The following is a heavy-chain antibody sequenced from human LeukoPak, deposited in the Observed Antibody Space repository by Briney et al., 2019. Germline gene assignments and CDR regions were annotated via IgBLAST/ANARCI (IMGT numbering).Heavy chain of an antibody. V-gene: IGHV3-23*01. J-gene: IGHJ4*02. CDR2: ISGSGGST. CDR1: GFTFNSYA. CDR3: ANAPPMIPDY. D-gene: IGHD3-22*01. Sequence: GGSLRLSCAVSGFTFNSYAMSWVRQAPGKGPEWVSAISGSGGSTYYADSVKGRFTISRDNSKNTLYLQVNSLRAEDTAISFCANAPPMIPDYWGQGNLVTVSS.